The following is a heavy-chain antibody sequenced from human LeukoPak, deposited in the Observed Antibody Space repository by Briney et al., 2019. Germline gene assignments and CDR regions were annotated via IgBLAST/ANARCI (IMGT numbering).Heavy chain of an antibody. CDR2: ISGNGIST. J-gene: IGHJ4*02. D-gene: IGHD2-2*01. V-gene: IGHV3-23*01. CDR1: GFTFSSSA. CDR3: ARDHRSSTWPFDY. Sequence: GGSLRLSCAASGFTFSSSAMSWVRQAPGKGLDWVASISGNGISTYYADSVKGRFTISRDNSQNTLYPQMNSLSAEDTAVYYCARDHRSSTWPFDYWGQGTLVTVSS.